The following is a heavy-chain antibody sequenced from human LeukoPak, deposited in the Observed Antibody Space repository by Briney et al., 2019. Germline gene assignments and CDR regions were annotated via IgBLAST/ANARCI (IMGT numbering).Heavy chain of an antibody. Sequence: SETLSLTCTVSGGSISSYYWSLIRQPPGKGLEWIGYIYYSGSTNYNPSLKSRVTISVDTSKNQFSLKLSSVTAADTAVYYCAGTEGGRIKVFDIWGQGTMVTVSS. CDR3: AGTEGGRIKVFDI. V-gene: IGHV4-59*01. J-gene: IGHJ3*02. CDR2: IYYSGST. CDR1: GGSISSYY. D-gene: IGHD3-10*01.